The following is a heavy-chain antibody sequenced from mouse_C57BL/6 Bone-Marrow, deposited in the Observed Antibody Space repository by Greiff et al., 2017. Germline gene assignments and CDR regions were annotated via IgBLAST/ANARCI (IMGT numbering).Heavy chain of an antibody. CDR1: GYTFTSYW. J-gene: IGHJ1*03. D-gene: IGHD1-1*01. Sequence: QVQLQQSGAELVKPGASVKLSCKASGYTFTSYWMHWVKQRPGQGLEWIGMIHPNSGSTNYNEKFKSKATLTVDKSSSTAYMQLSSLTSEDSAVYYCARVTTGVYFDVWGTGTTVTVSS. V-gene: IGHV1-64*01. CDR2: IHPNSGST. CDR3: ARVTTGVYFDV.